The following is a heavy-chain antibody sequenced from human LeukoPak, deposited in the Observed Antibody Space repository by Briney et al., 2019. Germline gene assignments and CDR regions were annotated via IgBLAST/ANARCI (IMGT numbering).Heavy chain of an antibody. V-gene: IGHV3-43*02. CDR1: GLNFDDSA. Sequence: GGSLRLSCVASGLNFDDSAMHWVRQAPGKGPEWVSLISADGGSTFSADSVKGRFSISRDNSKNSLYLQMNSQRSEDTAMYYCAKESGKFDYWGQGTLDAVSS. CDR2: ISADGGST. CDR3: AKESGKFDY. J-gene: IGHJ4*02.